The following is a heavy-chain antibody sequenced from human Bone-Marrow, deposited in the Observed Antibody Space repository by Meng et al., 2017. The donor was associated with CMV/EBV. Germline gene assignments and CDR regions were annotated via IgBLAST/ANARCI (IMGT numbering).Heavy chain of an antibody. V-gene: IGHV3-23*01. CDR1: GFTFSSYE. CDR2: ITGSGSNT. CDR3: ARAPFGAAFGPLNS. J-gene: IGHJ4*02. D-gene: IGHD3-10*01. Sequence: GESLKISCAASGFTFSSYEMNWVRQAPGKGLEWVAAITGSGSNTYYGDSGKGRFTISRDDSKTTLYLQLSSLGAEDTAIYYCARAPFGAAFGPLNSWGQGTLVTVSS.